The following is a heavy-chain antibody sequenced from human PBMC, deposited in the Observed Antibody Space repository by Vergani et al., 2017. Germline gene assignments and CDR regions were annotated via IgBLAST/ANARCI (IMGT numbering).Heavy chain of an antibody. CDR3: ARKPPGYYGMDV. V-gene: IGHV4-34*01. CDR1: GGSFSGYY. Sequence: QVQLQQWGAGLLKPSETLSLTCAVYGGSFSGYYWSWIRQPPGKGLEWIGEINHSGSTNYNPSLKSRVTISVDTSKNQFTLKLSSVTAADTAVYYCARKPPGYYGMDVWGQGTTVTVSS. J-gene: IGHJ6*02. CDR2: INHSGST.